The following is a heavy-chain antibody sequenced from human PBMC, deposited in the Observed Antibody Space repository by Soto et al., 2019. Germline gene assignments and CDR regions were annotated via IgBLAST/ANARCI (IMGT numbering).Heavy chain of an antibody. V-gene: IGHV3-7*01. CDR1: GFRFSSNW. J-gene: IGHJ4*02. Sequence: SGGSLRLSCTASGFRFSSNWMSWVRQAPGRGPEWVANINQDGSEKYCADSVKGRFTISRDNAKNSLYLQMDSLRVEDTALYYCFNVAFGYWGRGTLVTVSS. CDR3: FNVAFGY. CDR2: INQDGSEK.